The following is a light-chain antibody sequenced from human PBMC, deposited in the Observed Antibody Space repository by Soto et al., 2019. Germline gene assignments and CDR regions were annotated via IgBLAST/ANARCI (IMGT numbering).Light chain of an antibody. CDR2: DAS. Sequence: DIQMTQYPSSLSASVGDRVTMSCEASQDINKNLIWYQQKPGKAPKLLIYDASDLETGVPSRFSGSGSGTGFTFTISSPRPEDFATYYCQQYESLPLTFGQGTRLEIK. J-gene: IGKJ5*01. V-gene: IGKV1-33*01. CDR3: QQYESLPLT. CDR1: QDINKN.